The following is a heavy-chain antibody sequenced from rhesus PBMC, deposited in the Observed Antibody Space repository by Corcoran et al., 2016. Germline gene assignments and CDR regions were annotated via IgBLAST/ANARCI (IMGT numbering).Heavy chain of an antibody. CDR3: ARQVGSGWLYYFDY. J-gene: IGHJ4*01. D-gene: IGHD6-31*01. Sequence: VTLQQWGEGLVKPSETLSLTCAVYGGSISGYYYWSWIRQAPGKGLEWIGNLQGTGTSTKSHPSLKSRVTQSVATSKNQLSLKLSSVTAAGTAVYYCARQVGSGWLYYFDYWGQGVLVTVSS. V-gene: IGHV4-73*01. CDR2: LQGTGTST. CDR1: GGSISGYYY.